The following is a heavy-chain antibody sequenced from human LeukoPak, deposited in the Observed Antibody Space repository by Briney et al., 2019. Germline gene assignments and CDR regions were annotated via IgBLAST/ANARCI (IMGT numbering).Heavy chain of an antibody. Sequence: GGSLRLSCAASGFTFNNYAMTWVRQAPGKGLEWVSAISGSGGTTLYADSVKGRFTISRDNSKNTVYLQLNNLRVEDTAVYYCARYHTALNYWGQGTLVTASS. CDR1: GFTFNNYA. V-gene: IGHV3-23*01. CDR2: ISGSGGTT. D-gene: IGHD5-18*01. CDR3: ARYHTALNY. J-gene: IGHJ4*02.